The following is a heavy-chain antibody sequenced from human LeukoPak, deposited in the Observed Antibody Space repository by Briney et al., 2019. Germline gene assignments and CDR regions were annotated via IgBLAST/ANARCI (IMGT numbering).Heavy chain of an antibody. CDR1: GYTFTSYD. Sequence: GASVKVSCKASGYTFTSYDINWVRQATGQGLEWMGWMNPNSGNTGYAQKFQGRVTITRNTSISTAYMELSSLRSEDTAVYYCASGSGSYNWFDPWGQGTLVTVSS. J-gene: IGHJ5*02. CDR3: ASGSGSYNWFDP. CDR2: MNPNSGNT. V-gene: IGHV1-8*01. D-gene: IGHD3-10*01.